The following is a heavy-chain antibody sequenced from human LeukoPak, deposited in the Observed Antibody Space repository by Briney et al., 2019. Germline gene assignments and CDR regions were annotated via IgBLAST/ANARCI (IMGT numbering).Heavy chain of an antibody. CDR1: GFTFSSYS. CDR3: ARDLGLRGVTNWFDP. Sequence: PGGSLRLSCAASGFTFSSYSMNWVRQAPGKGLEWVSYISSSSSTIYYADSVKGRFTISRDNAKNSLYLQMNSLRAEDTAVYYCARDLGLRGVTNWFDPWGQGTLVTVSS. V-gene: IGHV3-48*01. J-gene: IGHJ5*02. D-gene: IGHD3-10*01. CDR2: ISSSSSTI.